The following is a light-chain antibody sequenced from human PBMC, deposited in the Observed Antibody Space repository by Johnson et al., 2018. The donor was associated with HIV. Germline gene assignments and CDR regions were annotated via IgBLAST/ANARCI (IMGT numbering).Light chain of an antibody. V-gene: IGLV1-51*02. CDR3: ATWDSSLNTFV. CDR2: ENN. J-gene: IGLJ1*01. Sequence: QAVLTQPPSVSAAPGQKVTISCSGSSSNIGNNYVSWYQQLPGTAPKLLIYENNKLPSGIPDRFSASKSGTSATLGITGLQTGDEADYYCATWDSSLNTFVFGTGTRVTVL. CDR1: SSNIGNNY.